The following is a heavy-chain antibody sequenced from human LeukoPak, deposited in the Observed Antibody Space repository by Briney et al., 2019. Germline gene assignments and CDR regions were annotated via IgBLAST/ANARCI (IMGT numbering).Heavy chain of an antibody. CDR2: INCNGGST. Sequence: GGSLRLSCAASGFTFDDYGMSWVREAPGKGLEWVSGINCNGGSTGYADYVKGRFTISRDNAKNSLYLQMNSLRAEDTALYHCARDGSGSYYLSYYGMDVWGQGTTVTVSS. CDR3: ARDGSGSYYLSYYGMDV. J-gene: IGHJ6*02. V-gene: IGHV3-20*01. CDR1: GFTFDDYG. D-gene: IGHD3-10*01.